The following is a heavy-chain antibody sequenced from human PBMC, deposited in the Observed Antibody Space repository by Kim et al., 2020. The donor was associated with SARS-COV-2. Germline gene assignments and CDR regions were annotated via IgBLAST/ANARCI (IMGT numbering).Heavy chain of an antibody. Sequence: GSTYHNPSLKSRVTISVDTSKNQFSLKLSSVTAADTAVYYCARESGGDFDYWGQGTLVTVSS. CDR3: ARESGGDFDY. V-gene: IGHV4-31*02. J-gene: IGHJ4*02. CDR2: GST.